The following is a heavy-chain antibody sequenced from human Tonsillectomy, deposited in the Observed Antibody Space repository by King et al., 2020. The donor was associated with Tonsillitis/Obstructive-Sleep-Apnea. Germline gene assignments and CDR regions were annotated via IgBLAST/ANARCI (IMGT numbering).Heavy chain of an antibody. CDR2: IYYSGST. CDR1: GGSISSYY. J-gene: IGHJ6*03. Sequence: QLQESGPGLVKPSETLSLTCTVSGGSISSYYWSWIRQPPGKGLEWIGYIYYSGSTNDNPSLKSRVTISVDTSKNQFSLKLSSVTAADTAVYYCATGYCSSTNCYRDYYYYMDVWGKGTTVTVSS. CDR3: ATGYCSSTNCYRDYYYYMDV. D-gene: IGHD2-2*01. V-gene: IGHV4-59*08.